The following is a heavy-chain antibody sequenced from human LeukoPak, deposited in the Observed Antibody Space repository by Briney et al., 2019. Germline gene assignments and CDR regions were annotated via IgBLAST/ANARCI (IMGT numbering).Heavy chain of an antibody. J-gene: IGHJ6*02. CDR1: GFTFSSYA. V-gene: IGHV3-23*01. CDR3: AKTYYYGSGSNLYYYYYGMDV. Sequence: GGSLRLSCAASGFTFSSYAMSCVRQAPGKGLEWVSAISGSGGSTDYADSVKGRFTISRENSKNTLYLQMNSLRAEDTAVDYCAKTYYYGSGSNLYYYYYGMDVWGQGTTVTVSS. CDR2: ISGSGGST. D-gene: IGHD3-10*01.